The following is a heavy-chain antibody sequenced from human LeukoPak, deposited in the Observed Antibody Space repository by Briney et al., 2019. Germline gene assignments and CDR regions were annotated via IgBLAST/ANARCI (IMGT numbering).Heavy chain of an antibody. J-gene: IGHJ5*02. CDR3: ARLVGSGYYPNNNWFDP. CDR1: GYSFTTYW. V-gene: IGHV5-51*01. Sequence: GESLKISCKGSGYSFTTYWIGWVRQMPGKGLECLGVIYPGDSDTRYSPSFQGQVTISADKSISTAYLQWSSLKASDTAMYYCARLVGSGYYPNNNWFDPWGQGTLVTVSS. D-gene: IGHD3-22*01. CDR2: IYPGDSDT.